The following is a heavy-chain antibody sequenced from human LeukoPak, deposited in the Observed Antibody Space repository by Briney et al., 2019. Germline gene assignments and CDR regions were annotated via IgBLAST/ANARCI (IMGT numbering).Heavy chain of an antibody. CDR3: ARSPYNSGSYHFDL. D-gene: IGHD3-10*01. CDR1: GFTFSIYG. J-gene: IGHJ4*02. CDR2: ISSGSTTI. V-gene: IGHV3-48*01. Sequence: PGGSLRLSCAASGFTFSIYGMNWVRQAPRKGLEWISYISSGSTTIYYADSVKGRFTISRDNAKNSLYLQMNSLTAEEAAVYYCARSPYNSGSYHFDLWGQGTLVTVSS.